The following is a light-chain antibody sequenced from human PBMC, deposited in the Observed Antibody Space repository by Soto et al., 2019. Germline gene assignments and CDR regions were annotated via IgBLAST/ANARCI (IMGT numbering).Light chain of an antibody. CDR3: ATWDDSRNGVL. Sequence: QSVLTQPPSASGTPGQKVTISCSGSCSSIGTHTVHWYQQLPETAPKLLIYTNNQRPSGVPDRFSGSKSGTSASLDISGLQSEDEADYYCATWDDSRNGVLFGGGTKVTVL. V-gene: IGLV1-44*01. J-gene: IGLJ2*01. CDR1: CSSIGTHT. CDR2: TNN.